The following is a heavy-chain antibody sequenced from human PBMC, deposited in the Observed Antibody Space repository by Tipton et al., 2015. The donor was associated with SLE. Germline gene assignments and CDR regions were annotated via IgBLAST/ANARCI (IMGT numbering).Heavy chain of an antibody. Sequence: TLSLTCTVSGGSISSGKYYWSWIRQPAGKGLEWIGRIYTSGSNNYNPSLKSRVTISVDTSKNQFSLKLSSVTAAGTAVYYCARDEYASGWDDYYYYMDVWGKGTTVTVSS. CDR1: GGSISSGKYY. D-gene: IGHD6-19*01. V-gene: IGHV4-61*02. CDR2: IYTSGSN. J-gene: IGHJ6*03. CDR3: ARDEYASGWDDYYYYMDV.